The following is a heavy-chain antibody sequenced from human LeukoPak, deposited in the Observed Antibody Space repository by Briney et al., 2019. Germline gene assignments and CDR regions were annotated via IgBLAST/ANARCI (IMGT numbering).Heavy chain of an antibody. CDR1: GFTFSSYA. CDR2: ISYDGSNK. V-gene: IGHV3-30*04. J-gene: IGHJ4*02. CDR3: ARALGKMVYFDY. D-gene: IGHD3-10*01. Sequence: GGSLRLSCAASGFTFSSYAMHWVRQAPGKGLEWVAVISYDGSNKYYADSVKGRFTISRDNSKNTLYLQMNSLRAEDTAVYYCARALGKMVYFDYWGQGTLVTVSS.